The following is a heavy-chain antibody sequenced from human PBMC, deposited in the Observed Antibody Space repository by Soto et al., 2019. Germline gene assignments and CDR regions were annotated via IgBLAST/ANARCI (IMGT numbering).Heavy chain of an antibody. CDR1: GGTFSSYT. CDR2: IIPILGIA. V-gene: IGHV1-69*02. J-gene: IGHJ3*02. Sequence: SVKVSCKASGGTFSSYTISWVRQAPGQGLEWMGRIIPILGIANYAQKFQGRVTITADKSTSTAYMELSSLRSEDTAVYYCARGETNSDFWSGYYRSSAFDIWGQGTMVTVSS. D-gene: IGHD3-3*01. CDR3: ARGETNSDFWSGYYRSSAFDI.